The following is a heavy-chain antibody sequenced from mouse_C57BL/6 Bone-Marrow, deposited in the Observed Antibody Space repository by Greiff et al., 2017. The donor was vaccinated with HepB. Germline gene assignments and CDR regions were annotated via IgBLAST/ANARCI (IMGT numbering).Heavy chain of an antibody. Sequence: VKLQESGPGLVAPSQSLSITCTVSGFSLTSYAISWVRQPPGKGLEWLGGIWTGGGTNYNSALKSRLSISKDNSKSQVFLKMNSLQTDDTARYYCARNYYDYDGVSPYYAMDYWGQGTSVTVSS. V-gene: IGHV2-9-1*01. CDR3: ARNYYDYDGVSPYYAMDY. CDR1: GFSLTSYA. D-gene: IGHD2-4*01. CDR2: IWTGGGT. J-gene: IGHJ4*01.